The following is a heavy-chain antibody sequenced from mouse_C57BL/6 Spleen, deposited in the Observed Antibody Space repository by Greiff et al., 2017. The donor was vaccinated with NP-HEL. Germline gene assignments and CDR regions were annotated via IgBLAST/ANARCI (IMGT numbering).Heavy chain of an antibody. J-gene: IGHJ4*01. CDR3: ARKGEFYYAMDY. V-gene: IGHV1-69*01. CDR1: GYTFTSYW. CDR2: IDPSDSYT. Sequence: QVQLQQPGAELVMPGASVKLSCKASGYTFTSYWMHWVKQRPGQGLEWIGEIDPSDSYTNYNQKFKGKSTLTVDKSSSTAYMQLSSLTSEDSAVYYCARKGEFYYAMDYWGQGTSVTVSS.